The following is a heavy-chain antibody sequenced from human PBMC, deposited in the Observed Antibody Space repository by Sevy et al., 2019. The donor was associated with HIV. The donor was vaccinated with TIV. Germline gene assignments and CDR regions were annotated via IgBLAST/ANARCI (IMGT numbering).Heavy chain of an antibody. V-gene: IGHV3-7*01. CDR3: ARGTRDWAGIDY. J-gene: IGHJ4*02. CDR2: IKPDGSEK. D-gene: IGHD2-8*01. Sequence: GSLRLSCAASGFTFSSYWMSWVRQAPGKGLEWVANIKPDGSEKNYVASVKGRFTISRDNAKNSLYLHMNSLRVEDTAVYHCARGTRDWAGIDYWGQGTLVTVSS. CDR1: GFTFSSYW.